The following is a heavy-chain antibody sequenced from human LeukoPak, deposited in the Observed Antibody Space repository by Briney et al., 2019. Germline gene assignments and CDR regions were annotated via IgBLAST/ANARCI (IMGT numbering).Heavy chain of an antibody. CDR3: AKDPRIGCCNWFDP. V-gene: IGHV3-7*03. CDR2: IKQDGSEK. J-gene: IGHJ5*02. Sequence: GGSLRLSCAASGFTFSSYWMSWVRQAPGKGLEWVANIKQDGSEKYYVDSVKGRFTISRDNAKNSLYLQMNSLRAEDTAVYYCAKDPRIGCCNWFDPWGQGTLVTVSS. CDR1: GFTFSSYW. D-gene: IGHD6-19*01.